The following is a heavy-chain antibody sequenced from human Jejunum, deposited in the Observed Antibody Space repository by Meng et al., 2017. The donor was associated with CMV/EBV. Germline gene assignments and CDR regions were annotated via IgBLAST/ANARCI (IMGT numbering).Heavy chain of an antibody. Sequence: QVQLQESGPGLVKPSQTLSLTCTVFGGSVSSGGYYWTWIRQHPGKGLEWFRHIYYSGSTFYNPSLKRRVIISIDTSKNQFSLNLRSVTAADTAVYYCARVSSGWDYFDYWGQGTLVTVSS. V-gene: IGHV4-31*03. CDR2: IYYSGST. D-gene: IGHD6-19*01. J-gene: IGHJ4*02. CDR1: GGSVSSGGYY. CDR3: ARVSSGWDYFDY.